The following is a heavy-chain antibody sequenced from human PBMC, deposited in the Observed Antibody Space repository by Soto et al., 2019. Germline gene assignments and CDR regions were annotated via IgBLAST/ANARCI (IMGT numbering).Heavy chain of an antibody. V-gene: IGHV4-39*01. D-gene: IGHD5-12*01. Sequence: PSETLSLTCTVSVSSITTNVHSWAWIRQPPGKGLEWIGSASYSGTTYYNPSLKSRVTISPDTSKNQFSLTLSSVTAADTALYYYERLTEAFSGLSPDYWGQGNLVTVS. CDR2: ASYSGTT. CDR1: VSSITTNVHS. J-gene: IGHJ4*02. CDR3: ERLTEAFSGLSPDY.